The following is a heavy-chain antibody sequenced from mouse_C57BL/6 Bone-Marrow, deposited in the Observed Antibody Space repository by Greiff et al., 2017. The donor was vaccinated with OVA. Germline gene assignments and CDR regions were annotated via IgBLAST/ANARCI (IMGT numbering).Heavy chain of an antibody. CDR3: ARGRVRRRAY. CDR2: IHPNSGST. CDR1: GYAFSNYW. J-gene: IGHJ3*01. D-gene: IGHD2-14*01. V-gene: IGHV1-64*01. Sequence: QVQLQQSGAELVKPEASVKISCKASGYAFSNYWMNWVKQRPGQGLEWIGMIHPNSGSTNYNEKFKSKATLTVDKSSSTAYMQLSSLTSEDSAVYYCARGRVRRRAYWGQGTLVTVSA.